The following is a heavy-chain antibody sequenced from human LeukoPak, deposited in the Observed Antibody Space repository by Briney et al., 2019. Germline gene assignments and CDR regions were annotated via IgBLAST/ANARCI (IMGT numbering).Heavy chain of an antibody. J-gene: IGHJ4*02. Sequence: SETLSLTCAVYGGSFSGYYWSWIRQPPGKGLEWIGEINHSGSTNYNPSLKSRVTISVDTSKNQFSLKLSSVTAADTAVYYCARGYGNIDYWGQGTLVTVSS. CDR1: GGSFSGYY. CDR3: ARGYGNIDY. V-gene: IGHV4-34*01. D-gene: IGHD4-11*01. CDR2: INHSGST.